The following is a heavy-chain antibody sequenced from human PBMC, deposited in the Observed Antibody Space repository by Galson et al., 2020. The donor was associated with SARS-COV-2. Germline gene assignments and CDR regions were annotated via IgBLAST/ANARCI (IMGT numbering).Heavy chain of an antibody. CDR1: GFTFSSYA. D-gene: IGHD3-22*01. V-gene: IGHV3-23*01. Sequence: TGGSLRLSCAASGFTFSSYAMSWVRQAPGKGLEWVSAISGSGGSTYYADSVKGRFTISRDNSKNTLYLQMNSLRAEDTAVYYCAKVTPVTYYYDSSGYYPPIHWGHGTLVTVSS. CDR3: AKVTPVTYYYDSSGYYPPIH. CDR2: ISGSGGST. J-gene: IGHJ4*01.